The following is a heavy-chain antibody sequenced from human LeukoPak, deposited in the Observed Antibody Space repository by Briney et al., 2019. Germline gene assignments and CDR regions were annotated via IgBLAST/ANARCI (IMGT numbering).Heavy chain of an antibody. CDR2: VSTSGGST. V-gene: IGHV3-23*01. CDR3: AKQAYDSPRTDFDY. J-gene: IGHJ4*02. CDR1: GLTFSRYA. D-gene: IGHD3-22*01. Sequence: PGGSLRLSCAASGLTFSRYAMSWVRQAPGKGLEWVSGVSTSGGSTYYADSVKGRFTISRDNSKNTRHLQMNSLRAEDTAIYYCAKQAYDSPRTDFDYWGQGTLVTVSS.